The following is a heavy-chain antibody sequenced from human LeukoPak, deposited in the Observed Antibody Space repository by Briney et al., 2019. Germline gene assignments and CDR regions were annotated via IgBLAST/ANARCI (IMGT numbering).Heavy chain of an antibody. V-gene: IGHV3-74*01. J-gene: IGHJ3*02. Sequence: GGSLRLSCAASGFTLKNYWMHWVRQVPGKGLVWVSRISSDGSNTGYADSVKGRFAISRDNAKDTVDLQMNSLRAEDTAVYYCVRDSGVYAFDIWGQGTMVTVSS. CDR2: ISSDGSNT. CDR1: GFTLKNYW. D-gene: IGHD2-8*02. CDR3: VRDSGVYAFDI.